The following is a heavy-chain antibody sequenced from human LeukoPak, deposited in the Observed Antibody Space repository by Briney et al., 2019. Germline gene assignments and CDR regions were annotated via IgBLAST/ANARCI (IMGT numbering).Heavy chain of an antibody. Sequence: SETLSLTCTVSGGSISSGNYYWSWIRQPAGKGLEWIGRIYTSGRSNYNPSLKSRVTISVDTSKKQFSLNLSSVTAADTAVYYCARVPGYYHYLGVWGKGSTVTISS. V-gene: IGHV4-61*02. CDR1: GGSISSGNYY. J-gene: IGHJ6*03. CDR3: ARVPGYYHYLGV. CDR2: IYTSGRS.